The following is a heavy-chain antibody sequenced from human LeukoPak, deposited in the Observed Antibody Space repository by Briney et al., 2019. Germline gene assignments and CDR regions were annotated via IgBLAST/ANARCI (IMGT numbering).Heavy chain of an antibody. CDR3: ARDRMVANYYYYGMDV. CDR2: IYSGGST. Sequence: PGGSLRLSCAASRFTVSSNYMSWVRQAPGKGLEWVSVIYSGGSTYYADSVKGRFTISRDNSKNTLYLQMNSLRAEDTAVYYCARDRMVANYYYYGMDVWGQGTTVTVSS. V-gene: IGHV3-53*01. D-gene: IGHD4/OR15-4a*01. CDR1: RFTVSSNY. J-gene: IGHJ6*02.